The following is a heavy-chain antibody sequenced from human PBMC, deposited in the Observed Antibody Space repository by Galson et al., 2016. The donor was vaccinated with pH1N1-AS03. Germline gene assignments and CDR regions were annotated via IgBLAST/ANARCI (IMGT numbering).Heavy chain of an antibody. CDR2: INQDGSAV. Sequence: SLRLSCAASGFSFSSYWMTWVRLTPGKGLEWVANINQDGSAVHYVDSVKGRFTISRDNAKNSLSLQMNSLRDEDTAVYYCTRGGYSSTWYWVYRGQGTLVTVSS. D-gene: IGHD6-13*01. CDR1: GFSFSSYW. V-gene: IGHV3-7*03. J-gene: IGHJ4*02. CDR3: TRGGYSSTWYWVY.